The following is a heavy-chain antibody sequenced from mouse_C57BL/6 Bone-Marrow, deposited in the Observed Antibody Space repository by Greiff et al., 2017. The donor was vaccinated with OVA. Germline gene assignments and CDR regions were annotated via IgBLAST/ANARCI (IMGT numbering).Heavy chain of an antibody. CDR3: ARRDGDNSSMDY. CDR1: GFSLSTSGMG. V-gene: IGHV8-12*01. CDR2: TYWDDAK. J-gene: IGHJ4*01. Sequence: QVQLKESGPGILQSSPTLSLTCSFSGFSLSTSGMGVSWIRPPSGKGLDWLVHTYWDDAKRYNPFLKSRLIISKDTSRNQVFLKSSSVDTEDAATYYCARRDGDNSSMDYWGQGTSVTVSS. D-gene: IGHD3-2*01.